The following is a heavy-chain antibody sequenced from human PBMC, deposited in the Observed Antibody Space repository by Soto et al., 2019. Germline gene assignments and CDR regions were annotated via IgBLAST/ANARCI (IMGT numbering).Heavy chain of an antibody. V-gene: IGHV3-23*01. Sequence: EVQLLESGGGLVQPGGSLRLSCAASGFTFGTYAMNWLRQAPGRGLECVSFISGSGRTTYYADSVKGRFTVSRDNSKSTMYLQMNSLRAEDTALYYCAKFRGPSYSYYYMDVWGKGTTVTVSS. D-gene: IGHD3-16*01. CDR2: ISGSGRTT. CDR3: AKFRGPSYSYYYMDV. CDR1: GFTFGTYA. J-gene: IGHJ6*03.